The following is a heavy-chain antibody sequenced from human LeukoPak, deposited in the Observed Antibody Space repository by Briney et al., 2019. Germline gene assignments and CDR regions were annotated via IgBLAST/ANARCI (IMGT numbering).Heavy chain of an antibody. CDR2: ISYDGSNK. CDR3: SRSPWDY. Sequence: GGSLRLSCAASGFTFSSYAMHWVRQAPGKGPEWVAVISYDGSNKYYADSVKGRFTTSRDNSKNTLYLQMNSLRAEDTAVYYCSRSPWDYWGQGTLVTVSS. V-gene: IGHV3-30-3*01. CDR1: GFTFSSYA. J-gene: IGHJ4*02.